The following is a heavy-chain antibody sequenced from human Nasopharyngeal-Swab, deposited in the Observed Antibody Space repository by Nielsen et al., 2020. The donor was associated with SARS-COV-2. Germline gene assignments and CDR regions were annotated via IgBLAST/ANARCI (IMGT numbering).Heavy chain of an antibody. Sequence: ASVKVSCKASGYTFSDYYMHWVRQAPGQGLEWMGRVNPNSGDTIYEQEVQGRVTMTGGTSIGTAYMELRRLISDDTAVYYCVRDDGGVPGIPETGPPGAFWGQGTLVTVSS. V-gene: IGHV1-2*06. J-gene: IGHJ4*02. D-gene: IGHD6-13*01. CDR3: VRDDGGVPGIPETGPPGAF. CDR2: VNPNSGDT. CDR1: GYTFSDYY.